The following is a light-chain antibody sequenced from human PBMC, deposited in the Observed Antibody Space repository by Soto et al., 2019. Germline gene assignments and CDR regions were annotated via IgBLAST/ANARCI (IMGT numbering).Light chain of an antibody. CDR2: AAS. CDR1: QGISNS. Sequence: DIQMTQSPSSLSASLGDRVTIACRASQGISNSLAWYQQQPGKVPKLLISAASTLQSGVPSRFSGSGSGTHFTLTISSLQREDVSTEYCQKYSNAPPWTFGQGNKVEIK. V-gene: IGKV1-27*01. J-gene: IGKJ1*01. CDR3: QKYSNAPPWT.